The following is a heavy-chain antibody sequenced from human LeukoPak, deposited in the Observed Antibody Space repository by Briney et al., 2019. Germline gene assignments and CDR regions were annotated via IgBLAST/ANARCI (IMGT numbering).Heavy chain of an antibody. V-gene: IGHV3-30*03. CDR1: GFTFSSYG. D-gene: IGHD3-3*01. CDR2: ISYDGSNK. J-gene: IGHJ4*02. Sequence: PGRSLRLSCAASGFTFSSYGMHWVRQAPGKGLEWVAVISYDGSNKYYADSVKGRFTISRDNSKNTLYLQMNSLKTEDTAVYYCTTGYDYFDYWGQGTLVTVSS. CDR3: TTGYDYFDY.